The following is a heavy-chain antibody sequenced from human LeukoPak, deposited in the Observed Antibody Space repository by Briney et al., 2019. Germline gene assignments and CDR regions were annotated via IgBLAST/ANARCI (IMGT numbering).Heavy chain of an antibody. Sequence: GGSLRLSCAASGFAFNSYVIHWVRQAPGKGLAWVAVISYDGSDKYYADSVKGRFTISRDNAKNSLYLQVNSLRAEDTAVYYCARGTGTTAYFDYWGQGTLVTVSS. V-gene: IGHV3-30-3*01. CDR2: ISYDGSDK. D-gene: IGHD1-1*01. CDR3: ARGTGTTAYFDY. J-gene: IGHJ4*02. CDR1: GFAFNSYV.